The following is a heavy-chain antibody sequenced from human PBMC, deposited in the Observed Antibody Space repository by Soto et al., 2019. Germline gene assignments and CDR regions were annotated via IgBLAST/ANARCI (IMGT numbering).Heavy chain of an antibody. CDR3: ARVKMTIFGVVTVGFDY. CDR1: GYTFTGYY. D-gene: IGHD3-3*01. CDR2: TNANNGNT. Sequence: ASVKVSCKASGYTFTGYYINWVRQATGQGLEWMGWTNANNGNTRYSQKFQGRVTITRDTSASTAYMELSSLRSEDTAVYYCARVKMTIFGVVTVGFDYWGQGTLVTVSS. J-gene: IGHJ4*02. V-gene: IGHV1-3*01.